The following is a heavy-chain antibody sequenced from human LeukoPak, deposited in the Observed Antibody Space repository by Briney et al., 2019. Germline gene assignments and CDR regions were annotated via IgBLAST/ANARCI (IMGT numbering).Heavy chain of an antibody. V-gene: IGHV3-21*01. Sequence: GGSLRLSCAASGFTFSSYSMNWVRQAPGKGLEWVSSISSRGSYIYYADSVKGRFTISRDNAKNSLYLQMNSLRAEDTAVYYCARDQYSGYDSFDYWGQGTLVTVSS. D-gene: IGHD5-12*01. CDR1: GFTFSSYS. J-gene: IGHJ4*02. CDR2: ISSRGSYI. CDR3: ARDQYSGYDSFDY.